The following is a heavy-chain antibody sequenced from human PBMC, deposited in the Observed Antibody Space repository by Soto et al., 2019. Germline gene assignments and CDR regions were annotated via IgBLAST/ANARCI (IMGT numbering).Heavy chain of an antibody. V-gene: IGHV1-18*04. Sequence: ASVKVSCKASGYTFTSYGMNWVRKAPGRGLEWVGCISTYNRNTKFAQKLQGRVTMTTDTSTSTAYMELRSLRSDDTAVYYCARDLTYSYDCSGYSAWAFDIWG. D-gene: IGHD3-22*01. CDR3: ARDLTYSYDCSGYSAWAFDI. J-gene: IGHJ3*02. CDR2: ISTYNRNT. CDR1: GYTFTSYG.